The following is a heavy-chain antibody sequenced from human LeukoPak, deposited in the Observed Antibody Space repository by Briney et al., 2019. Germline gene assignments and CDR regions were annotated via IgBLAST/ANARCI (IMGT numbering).Heavy chain of an antibody. CDR2: IYYSGST. Sequence: SETLSLTCTVSGGSISSGGYYWSWIRQHPGKGLEWIGYIYYSGSTYYNPSLKSRVTISVDTSKNQFSLKLSSVTAADTAVYYCARARYLTGSRDDAFDIWGQGTVVTVSS. J-gene: IGHJ3*02. D-gene: IGHD1-26*01. V-gene: IGHV4-31*03. CDR1: GGSISSGGYY. CDR3: ARARYLTGSRDDAFDI.